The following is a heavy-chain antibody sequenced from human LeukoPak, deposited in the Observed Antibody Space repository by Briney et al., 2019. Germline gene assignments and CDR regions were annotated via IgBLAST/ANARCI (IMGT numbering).Heavy chain of an antibody. D-gene: IGHD4-17*01. CDR1: GFSARGNY. Sequence: PGGSLRLSCEGSGFSARGNYMSWVRQAPGKGLEWVSSITGSGRGTYYADSVKGRFSVSRDNSQNTVFLHMNSLRADDTALYYCSKDPNGDYVGAFDMWGPGTMVTVSS. V-gene: IGHV3-23*01. CDR3: SKDPNGDYVGAFDM. CDR2: ITGSGRGT. J-gene: IGHJ3*02.